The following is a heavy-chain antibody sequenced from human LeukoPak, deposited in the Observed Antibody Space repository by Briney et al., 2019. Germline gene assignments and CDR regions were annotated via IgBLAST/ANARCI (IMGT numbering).Heavy chain of an antibody. D-gene: IGHD2-2*01. CDR3: ASARESCIGSSCYEYFHH. V-gene: IGHV3-53*01. CDR1: GFTVTTKS. Sequence: PGGSLRLSCAASGFTVTTKSMAWVRQAPGRGLEWVSVFYSPGSTYYSDSVHGRFTISRDTSFNTLFLQMNSLRVEDTAVYYCASARESCIGSSCYEYFHHWGQGTPLTVSS. CDR2: FYSPGST. J-gene: IGHJ1*01.